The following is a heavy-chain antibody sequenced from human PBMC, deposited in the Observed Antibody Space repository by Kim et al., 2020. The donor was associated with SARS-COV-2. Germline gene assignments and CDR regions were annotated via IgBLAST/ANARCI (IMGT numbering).Heavy chain of an antibody. CDR2: INPNSGGT. Sequence: ASVKVSCKASGYTFTGYYMHWVRQAPGQGLEWMGWINPNSGGTNYAQKFQGRVTMTRDTSISTAYMELSRLRSDDTAVYYCARDGVLRFLEWSHQYYYYYYMDVWGKGTTVTVSS. CDR1: GYTFTGYY. V-gene: IGHV1-2*02. D-gene: IGHD3-3*01. CDR3: ARDGVLRFLEWSHQYYYYYYMDV. J-gene: IGHJ6*03.